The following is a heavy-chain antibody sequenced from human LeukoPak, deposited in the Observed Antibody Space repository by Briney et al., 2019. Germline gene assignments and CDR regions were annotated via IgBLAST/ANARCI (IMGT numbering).Heavy chain of an antibody. Sequence: GGSLRLSCAASGFTFNTYGMHWVRQAQGKGLEWVALIWYDGSNENYADSVKGRFTIPRDNSRNTLYLQMNSLRGEDTAVYYCARGGLTIAEATTSWYLDYWGQGTLVTVSS. CDR3: ARGGLTIAEATTSWYLDY. J-gene: IGHJ4*02. CDR1: GFTFNTYG. D-gene: IGHD1-26*01. CDR2: IWYDGSNE. V-gene: IGHV3-33*01.